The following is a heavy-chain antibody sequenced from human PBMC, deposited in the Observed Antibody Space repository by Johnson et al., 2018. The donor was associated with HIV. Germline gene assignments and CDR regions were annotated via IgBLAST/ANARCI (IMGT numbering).Heavy chain of an antibody. CDR3: ARGRNAFDI. CDR2: ISWNSGSI. V-gene: IGHV3-9*01. CDR1: GFTFDDYA. J-gene: IGHJ3*02. Sequence: VQLVESGGGLVQPGRSLRLSCAASGFTFDDYAMHWVRQAPGKGLEWVSGISWNSGSIGYVDSVKGRFTISRDNAKNSLYLQMNSLRAEDTAVYYCARGRNAFDIWGQGTMVTVSS.